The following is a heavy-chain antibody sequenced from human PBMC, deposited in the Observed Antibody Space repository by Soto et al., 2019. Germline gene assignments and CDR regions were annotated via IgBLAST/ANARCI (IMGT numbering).Heavy chain of an antibody. CDR2: ISSSGITI. J-gene: IGHJ4*02. Sequence: QVQLVEAGGGLVKPGGSLRLSCAASGFAFSDPYMSWIRQAPGKGLEWISYISSSGITIYYADSVKGRFTISRDNAKKSLYMQMDSLTADDTAVSYCARGGASVTTPFDYWGQGTQVTVSS. D-gene: IGHD4-17*01. CDR3: ARGGASVTTPFDY. CDR1: GFAFSDPY. V-gene: IGHV3-11*01.